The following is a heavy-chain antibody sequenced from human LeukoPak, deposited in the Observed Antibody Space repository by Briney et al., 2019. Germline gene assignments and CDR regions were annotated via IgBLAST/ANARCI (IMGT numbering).Heavy chain of an antibody. CDR3: AKGGGTIDY. CDR2: ISGSGGST. V-gene: IGHV3-23*01. J-gene: IGHJ4*02. Sequence: GGSLSLSCAASGFTFSSYSMSWVRQAPGKGLEWVSAISGSGGSTYYAASVKGRITFSRDNSKNTLYLQMNSLRAEDTAVYYCAKGGGTIDYWGQGTLVTVSS. D-gene: IGHD2-15*01. CDR1: GFTFSSYS.